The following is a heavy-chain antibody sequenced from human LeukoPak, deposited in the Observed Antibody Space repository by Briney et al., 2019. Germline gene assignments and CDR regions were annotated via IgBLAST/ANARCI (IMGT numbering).Heavy chain of an antibody. CDR3: ARHATDEYNCNDGGDFDY. CDR1: GGSISSYY. CDR2: LYYSGST. J-gene: IGHJ4*02. Sequence: SETLSLTCTVSGGSISSYYWSWIRQPPGKGLEWIGYLYYSGSTNYNPSLKSRVTISVDTSKNQFSLKLSSVTAADTAVYYCARHATDEYNCNDGGDFDYWGQGTLVTVSS. D-gene: IGHD1-20*01. V-gene: IGHV4-59*08.